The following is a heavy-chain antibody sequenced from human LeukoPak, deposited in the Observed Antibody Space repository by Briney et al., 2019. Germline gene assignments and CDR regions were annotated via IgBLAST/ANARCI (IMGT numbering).Heavy chain of an antibody. CDR1: GFTFSSYW. CDR2: IKQDGSEK. CDR3: ASTVVGHMNDY. Sequence: AGGSLRPSCEAPGFTFSSYWMSWVRQAPGKGLEWVANIKQDGSEKYYVDSVKGRFTISRDNAKNSLYLQLNSLRAEDTAVYYCASTVVGHMNDYWGQGTLVTVSS. D-gene: IGHD6-19*01. J-gene: IGHJ4*02. V-gene: IGHV3-7*02.